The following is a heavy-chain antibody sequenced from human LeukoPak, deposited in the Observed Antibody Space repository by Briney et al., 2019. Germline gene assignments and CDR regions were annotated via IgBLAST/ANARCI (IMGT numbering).Heavy chain of an antibody. Sequence: GGSLRLSCAASGFTIRSNYMSWVRQAPGKGLEWVSVILSGGSTYYADSVKGRSTISRDTSKNTLYLQIDSLRAEDTAVDFCARVQVNYDGSGYFDYWGRGTLVTVPS. CDR1: GFTIRSNY. CDR2: ILSGGST. D-gene: IGHD3-22*01. V-gene: IGHV3-53*01. CDR3: ARVQVNYDGSGYFDY. J-gene: IGHJ4*02.